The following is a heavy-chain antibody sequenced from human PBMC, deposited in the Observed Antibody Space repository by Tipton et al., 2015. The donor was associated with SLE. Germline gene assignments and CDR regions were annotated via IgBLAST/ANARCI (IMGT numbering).Heavy chain of an antibody. D-gene: IGHD2-2*01. CDR1: GGSISSGSYY. CDR2: IYTSGST. J-gene: IGHJ4*02. Sequence: TLSLTCTVSGGSISSGSYYWSWIRQPAGKGLEWIGRIYTSGSTNYNPSLKSRVTISVDTSKNQFSLKLSSVTAADTAVYYCARDPSWGLDYWGQGTLATVSS. CDR3: ARDPSWGLDY. V-gene: IGHV4-61*02.